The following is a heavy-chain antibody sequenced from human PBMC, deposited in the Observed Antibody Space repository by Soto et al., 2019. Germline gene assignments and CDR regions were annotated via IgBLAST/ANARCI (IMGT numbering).Heavy chain of an antibody. J-gene: IGHJ4*02. CDR3: ARESEDLTSNFDY. CDR2: ISSTTNYI. CDR1: GVTFTRYS. Sequence: GGSLRLSCAASGVTFTRYSMNWVRQAPGKGLEWVSSISSTTNYIYYGDSMKGRFTISRDNAKNSLYLEMNSLRAEDTAVYYCARESEDLTSNFDYWGQGTLVTVSS. V-gene: IGHV3-21*06.